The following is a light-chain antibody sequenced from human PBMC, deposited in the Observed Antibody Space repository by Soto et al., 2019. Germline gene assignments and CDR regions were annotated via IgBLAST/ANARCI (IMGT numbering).Light chain of an antibody. CDR2: DAY. CDR1: QRISKW. J-gene: IGKJ1*01. Sequence: QMTQSPFHPSASVRNQSTITLPAKQRISKWLAWYQQKPGKAPKPLIYDAYNLESGVPSRFSGSGSGTEFTLTISSLQPDDLATYYCQQYNSYFQTFGQGTKVEIK. CDR3: QQYNSYFQT. V-gene: IGKV1-5*01.